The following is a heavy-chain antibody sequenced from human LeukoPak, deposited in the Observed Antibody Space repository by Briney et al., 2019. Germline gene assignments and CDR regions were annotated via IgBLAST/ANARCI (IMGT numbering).Heavy chain of an antibody. J-gene: IGHJ4*02. V-gene: IGHV3-7*03. CDR3: SNGRTSSGTLQHDY. CDR1: GFTFGTYW. CDR2: IKQDGSEK. D-gene: IGHD6-19*01. Sequence: GGSLRLSCAASGFTFGTYWMSWVRQAPGKGPEWVANIKQDGSEKYYVDSVKGRFTISRDNSENTLYLQMNSLRAEDTALYYCSNGRTSSGTLQHDYWGQGTLVTVSS.